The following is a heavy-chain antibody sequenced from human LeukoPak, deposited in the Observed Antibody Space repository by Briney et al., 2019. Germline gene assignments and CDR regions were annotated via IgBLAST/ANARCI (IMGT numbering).Heavy chain of an antibody. CDR1: GYSFTSYW. CDR3: ARQGITIFGVVRDAFDI. Sequence: GESLKISCKGSGYSFTSYWLGWVRQMPGKGLEWMGIIYPGDSDTRYSPSFQGQVTISADKSISTAYLQWSSLKASDTAMYYCARQGITIFGVVRDAFDIWGQGTMVTVSS. V-gene: IGHV5-51*01. D-gene: IGHD3-3*01. CDR2: IYPGDSDT. J-gene: IGHJ3*02.